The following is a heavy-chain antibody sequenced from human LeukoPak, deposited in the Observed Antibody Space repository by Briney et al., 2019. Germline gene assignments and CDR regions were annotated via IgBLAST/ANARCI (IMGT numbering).Heavy chain of an antibody. Sequence: GGSLRLSCAASGFTFSSYAMSWVRQAPGKGLEWVSAISGSGGSTYYADSVKGRFTISRDNSKNTLYLQMNSLRAEDTAVYYCARAIQNLVVADTGYFDYWGQGTLVTVSS. CDR1: GFTFSSYA. CDR3: ARAIQNLVVADTGYFDY. V-gene: IGHV3-23*01. D-gene: IGHD2-15*01. CDR2: ISGSGGST. J-gene: IGHJ4*02.